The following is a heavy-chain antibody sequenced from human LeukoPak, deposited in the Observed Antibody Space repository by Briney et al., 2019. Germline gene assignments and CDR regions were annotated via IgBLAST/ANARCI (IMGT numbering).Heavy chain of an antibody. Sequence: SETLSLTCTVSGGSISSYYWSWIRQPPGKGLEWIGSIYYSGSTYYNPSLKSRVTISVDTSKNQFSLKLSSVTAADTAVYYCARVWSRDGYNYLDYWGQGTLVTVSS. CDR3: ARVWSRDGYNYLDY. D-gene: IGHD5-24*01. CDR1: GGSISSYY. J-gene: IGHJ4*02. V-gene: IGHV4-59*12. CDR2: IYYSGST.